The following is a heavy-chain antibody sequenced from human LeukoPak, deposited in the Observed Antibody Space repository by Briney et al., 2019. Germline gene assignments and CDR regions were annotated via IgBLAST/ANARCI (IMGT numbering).Heavy chain of an antibody. Sequence: SETLSLTCAVYGRSFGGYYWSWIRQPPGKGLEWIGEINDSGSTNYIPSLKSRVTISVDRSKNQFSLWLSSVTAADTAMYYCARLLSRLVIDYWGQGTLVTVSS. J-gene: IGHJ4*02. V-gene: IGHV4-34*01. D-gene: IGHD3-9*01. CDR3: ARLLSRLVIDY. CDR1: GRSFGGYY. CDR2: INDSGST.